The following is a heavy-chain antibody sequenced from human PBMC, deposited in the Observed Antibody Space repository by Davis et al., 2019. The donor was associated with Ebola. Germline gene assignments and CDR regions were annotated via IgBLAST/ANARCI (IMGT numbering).Heavy chain of an antibody. V-gene: IGHV5-10-1*01. CDR1: GYSFTSYW. Sequence: GGSLRLSCKGSGYSFTSYWISWVRQMPGKGLEWMGRIDPSDSYTNYSPSFQGHVTISADKSISTAYLQWSSLKASDTAMYYCARGENDYGDYVSAFDIWGQGTMVTVSS. CDR3: ARGENDYGDYVSAFDI. CDR2: IDPSDSYT. D-gene: IGHD4-17*01. J-gene: IGHJ3*02.